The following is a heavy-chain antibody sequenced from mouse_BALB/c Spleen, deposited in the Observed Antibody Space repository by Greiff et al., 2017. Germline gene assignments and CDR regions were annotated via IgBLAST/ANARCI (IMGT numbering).Heavy chain of an antibody. CDR3: TRKDGYQYYYAMDY. V-gene: IGHV1-5*01. CDR2: IYPGNSDT. J-gene: IGHJ4*01. D-gene: IGHD2-3*01. Sequence: VQLQQSGTVLARPGASVKMSCKASGYSFTSYWMHWVKQRPGQGLEWIGAIYPGNSDTSYNQKFKGKAKLTAVTSASTAYMELSSLTNEDSAVYYCTRKDGYQYYYAMDYWGQGTSVTVSS. CDR1: GYSFTSYW.